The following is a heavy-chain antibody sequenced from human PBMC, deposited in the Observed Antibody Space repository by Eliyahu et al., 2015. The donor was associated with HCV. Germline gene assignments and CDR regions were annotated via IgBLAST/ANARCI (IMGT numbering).Heavy chain of an antibody. Sequence: QVQLQQSGPGLLKPSQTLSLTCAISGDSVSSNSETWNWIRQSPSRGLEWLGRTYYRSKWYNEYALSVKSRVAINADTSQNQFSLQLNSVTPEDTAVYYCASGHAFDIWGQGTMVTVSS. V-gene: IGHV6-1*01. CDR2: TYYRSKWYN. CDR3: ASGHAFDI. CDR1: GDSVSSNSET. J-gene: IGHJ3*02.